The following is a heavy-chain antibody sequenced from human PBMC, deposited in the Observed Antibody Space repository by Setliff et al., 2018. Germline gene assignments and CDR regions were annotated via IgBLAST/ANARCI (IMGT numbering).Heavy chain of an antibody. CDR3: ASVVEDYYDSSGYFLPSYYFDY. J-gene: IGHJ4*02. V-gene: IGHV4-39*07. D-gene: IGHD3-22*01. CDR1: GGSISSSSYY. CDR2: IYYSGST. Sequence: PSETLSLTCTVSGGSISSSSYYRGWIRQPPGKGLEWIGSIYYSGSTYYNPSLKSRVTISVDTSKNQFSLKLSSVTAADTAVYYCASVVEDYYDSSGYFLPSYYFDYWGQGTLVTVSS.